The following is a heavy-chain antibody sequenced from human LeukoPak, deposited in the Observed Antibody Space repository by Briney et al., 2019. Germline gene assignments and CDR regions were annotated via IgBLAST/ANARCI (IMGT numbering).Heavy chain of an antibody. V-gene: IGHV3-11*04. Sequence: RPGGSLRLSCAASGFTFSDYYMSWIRQAPGKGLEWVSYISSSGSTIYYADSVKGRFTISRDNAKNSLYLQMNSLRAEDTAVYYCARIMEGYTYAYGPAGVYYYYMDVWGKGTTVTVSS. CDR3: ARIMEGYTYAYGPAGVYYYYMDV. J-gene: IGHJ6*03. CDR1: GFTFSDYY. CDR2: ISSSGSTI. D-gene: IGHD5-18*01.